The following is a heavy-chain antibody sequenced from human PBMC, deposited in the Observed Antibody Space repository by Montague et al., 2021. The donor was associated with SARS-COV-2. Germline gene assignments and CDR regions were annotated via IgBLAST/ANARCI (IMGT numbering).Heavy chain of an antibody. Sequence: ETLSLTCSVSGDSISTSTFYWGWIRLSPGKGLEWIGTISYNGRTFYNPSLRSRLTISVDPSENQFSLKLNSVTAADTAVYYCTRLALLVAGGIGCFDPWGQGTLVTVSS. J-gene: IGHJ5*02. D-gene: IGHD1-1*01. V-gene: IGHV4-39*01. CDR1: GDSISTSTFY. CDR2: ISYNGRT. CDR3: TRLALLVAGGIGCFDP.